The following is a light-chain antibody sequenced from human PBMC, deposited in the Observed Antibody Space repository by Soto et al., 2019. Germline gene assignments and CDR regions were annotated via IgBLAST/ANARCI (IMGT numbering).Light chain of an antibody. CDR2: DVT. CDR1: SSDIGGYNY. Sequence: QSALTQPPSASGSPGQSVTISCTGTSSDIGGYNYVSWYQQHPGKAPKLMIYDVTKRPSGVPDRFSGSRSANTASLTVSGLQAEDEADYYCSSYAGSNNYVFGTGTKVT. V-gene: IGLV2-8*01. CDR3: SSYAGSNNYV. J-gene: IGLJ1*01.